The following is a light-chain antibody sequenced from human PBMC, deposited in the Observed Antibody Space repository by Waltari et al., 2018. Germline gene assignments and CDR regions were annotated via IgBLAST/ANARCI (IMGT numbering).Light chain of an antibody. Sequence: QSVLTQPPSASGTPGQRVTISCSGSNSNIGSNTVNWYQQVPGTAPKRLISSNDQRPSGVPDRFSGSKSGTSASLAISGLQSEDEADYYCATWDDRLTGVVFGGGTKVTVL. CDR2: SND. CDR3: ATWDDRLTGVV. CDR1: NSNIGSNT. V-gene: IGLV1-44*01. J-gene: IGLJ2*01.